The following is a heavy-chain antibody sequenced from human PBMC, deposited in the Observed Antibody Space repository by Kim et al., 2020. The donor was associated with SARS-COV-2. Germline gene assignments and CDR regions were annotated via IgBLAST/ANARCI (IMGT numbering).Heavy chain of an antibody. V-gene: IGHV4-39*01. CDR3: ARHQGPSSGRRWFDP. J-gene: IGHJ5*02. D-gene: IGHD3-22*01. Sequence: PSVRGRVTLSVDTSKPPFSLKLSSVTAADTAVYYCARHQGPSSGRRWFDPWGQGTLVTVSS.